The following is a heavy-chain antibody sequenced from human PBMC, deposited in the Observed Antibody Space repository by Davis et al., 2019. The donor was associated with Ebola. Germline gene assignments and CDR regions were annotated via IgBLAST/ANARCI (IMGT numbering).Heavy chain of an antibody. Sequence: SGPPLLKPTHTLTPTCTFSGFSLRTRAVGVGWLRQPPGKALEWPALIYWDDDKRYSPSLKSRVTITKDTSKNQVVLTMTNMDPVDTATYYCAHNQPDVIGWTGGYYYYYGMDVWGQGTTVTVSS. CDR3: AHNQPDVIGWTGGYYYYYGMDV. D-gene: IGHD1-14*01. V-gene: IGHV2-5*02. CDR1: GFSLRTRAVG. CDR2: IYWDDDK. J-gene: IGHJ6*02.